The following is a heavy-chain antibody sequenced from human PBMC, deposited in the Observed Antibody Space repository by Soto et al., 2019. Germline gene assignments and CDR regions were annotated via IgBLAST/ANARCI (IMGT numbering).Heavy chain of an antibody. V-gene: IGHV1-69*06. CDR1: GGTFSSYA. J-gene: IGHJ6*02. D-gene: IGHD1-1*01. CDR2: IIPIFGTA. Sequence: GASVKVSCKASGGTFSSYAISWVRQAPGQGLEWMGGIIPIFGTANYAQKFQGRVTITADKSTSTAYMELSSLRSEDTAVYYCARDGVSGTTDYYYGMDVWGQGTTVTVSS. CDR3: ARDGVSGTTDYYYGMDV.